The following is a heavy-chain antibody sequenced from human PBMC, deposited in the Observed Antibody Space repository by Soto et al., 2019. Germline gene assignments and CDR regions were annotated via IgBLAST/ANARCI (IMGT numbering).Heavy chain of an antibody. V-gene: IGHV1-46*01. CDR3: ARGSPSSSRLGWLDP. CDR2: INPRGGGT. J-gene: IGHJ5*02. Sequence: EISCTGSRCNFGSYKLHWVRQAPGQGLEWMGIINPRGGGTTYAQNFQGRVTMTRDTSTDTVYLELSSLRSEDTAAYYCARGSPSSSRLGWLDPWGQGTLVTVSS. D-gene: IGHD2-2*01. CDR1: RCNFGSYK.